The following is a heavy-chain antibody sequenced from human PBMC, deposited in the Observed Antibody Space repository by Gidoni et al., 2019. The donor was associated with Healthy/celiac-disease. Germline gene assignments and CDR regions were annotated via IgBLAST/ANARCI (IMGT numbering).Heavy chain of an antibody. V-gene: IGHV3-30*03. CDR2: ISYDGSNK. CDR3: AFPGIAAAGTALDY. CDR1: GFTFRSYG. D-gene: IGHD6-13*01. Sequence: QVQLVESGGGVVQPGRSLRLSCAASGFTFRSYGMHWVRQAPGKGLEWVAVISYDGSNKYYADSVKGRFTISRDNSKNTLYLQMNSLRAEDTAVYYCAFPGIAAAGTALDYWGQGTLVTVSS. J-gene: IGHJ4*02.